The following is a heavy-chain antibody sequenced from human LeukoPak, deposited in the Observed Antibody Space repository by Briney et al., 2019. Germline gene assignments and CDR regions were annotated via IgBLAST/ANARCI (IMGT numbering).Heavy chain of an antibody. V-gene: IGHV3-9*01. J-gene: IGHJ6*03. D-gene: IGHD2-2*01. CDR3: ARDLREPAVSYYMDV. CDR2: ISWNSGSI. CDR1: GFTFDDYA. Sequence: GRSLRLSCAASGFTFDDYAMHWVRQAPGKGLEWVSGISWNSGSIGYADSVKGRFTISRDNAKNSLYLQMNSLRVEDTAVYYCARDLREPAVSYYMDVWGKGTTVTVSS.